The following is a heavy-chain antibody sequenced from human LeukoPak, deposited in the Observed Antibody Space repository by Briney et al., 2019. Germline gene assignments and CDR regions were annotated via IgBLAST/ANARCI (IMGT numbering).Heavy chain of an antibody. Sequence: GGSLRLSCAASGFIFSNYALMWLRQSPGKGLEWVSAIRGSGGGTFYADSVKGRFTISRDNSKNTLYLQMNGLRAEDTTVYYCARDPNGDYIGAFDMWGRGTLVTVSS. CDR1: GFIFSNYA. CDR3: ARDPNGDYIGAFDM. J-gene: IGHJ3*02. CDR2: IRGSGGGT. D-gene: IGHD4-17*01. V-gene: IGHV3-23*01.